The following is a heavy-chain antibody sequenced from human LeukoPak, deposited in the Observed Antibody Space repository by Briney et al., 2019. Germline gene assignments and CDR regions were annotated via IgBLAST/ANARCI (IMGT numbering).Heavy chain of an antibody. J-gene: IGHJ4*02. Sequence: GGSLRLSCAASGFTFSSYSMNWVRQAPGKGLEWVSSISSSSSYIYYADSVKGRFTISRDNAKNSLYLQMNSLRAEDTAVYYCARPKRSMIVAEGESDYFDYWGQGTLVTVSS. V-gene: IGHV3-21*01. CDR1: GFTFSSYS. D-gene: IGHD3-22*01. CDR3: ARPKRSMIVAEGESDYFDY. CDR2: ISSSSSYI.